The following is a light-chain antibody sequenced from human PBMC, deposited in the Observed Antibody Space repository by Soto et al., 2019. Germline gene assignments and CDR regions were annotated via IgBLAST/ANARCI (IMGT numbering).Light chain of an antibody. CDR1: QTVNIW. V-gene: IGKV1-5*03. J-gene: IGKJ1*01. CDR2: RVS. CDR3: QQYADSSWT. Sequence: DIQMTQSPSTLSASVGDRVTITCRASQTVNIWLAWFQQKPGKAPNLLIYRVSSVESGVPSRFSGSGSGTEFTLTISHLQPDDFATYYCQQYADSSWTFGQGTKVE.